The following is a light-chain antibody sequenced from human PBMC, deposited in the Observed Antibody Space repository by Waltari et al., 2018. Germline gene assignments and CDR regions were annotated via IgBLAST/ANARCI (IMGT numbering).Light chain of an antibody. V-gene: IGLV4-69*01. CDR2: IAGGGGN. Sequence: QLAVTPSPSASPSLGASVKLTCTLSSEHSASAIACPQHQPEKGPRFLMEIAGGGGNTQGDGIPGRFSGFSSGAERYLTISSLQYEDEAAYYCQTWDPDTVVFGGGTKLTV. CDR3: QTWDPDTVV. CDR1: SEHSASA. J-gene: IGLJ2*01.